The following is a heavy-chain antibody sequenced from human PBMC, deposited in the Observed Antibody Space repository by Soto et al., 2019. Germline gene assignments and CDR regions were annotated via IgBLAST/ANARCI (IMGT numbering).Heavy chain of an antibody. V-gene: IGHV4-4*02. CDR3: ASRDPGTSVDY. Sequence: SETLSLTCAVSGGSFTSNNWWTWVRQPPGQGLEWIGEIYRTGSTNYNPSLKSRVTISFDKSENQFSLKVTSPTAADTAVYYCASRDPGTSVDYWGQGTLXTVSS. D-gene: IGHD1-7*01. J-gene: IGHJ4*02. CDR2: IYRTGST. CDR1: GGSFTSNNW.